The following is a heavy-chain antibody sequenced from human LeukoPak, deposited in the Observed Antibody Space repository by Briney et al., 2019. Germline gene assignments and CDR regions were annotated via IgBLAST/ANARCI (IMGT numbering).Heavy chain of an antibody. Sequence: GGSLRLSCAASGFTFSSYGMSWVRQAPGKGLEWVSGISGSGYSTYYGDSVKGRFTISRDSSKNTLYVQMNSLRAEDTAIYYCAKVASVGTVTFGGVLARPHFDYWGQGTLVTVSS. CDR1: GFTFSSYG. J-gene: IGHJ4*02. CDR3: AKVASVGTVTFGGVLARPHFDY. V-gene: IGHV3-23*01. CDR2: ISGSGYST. D-gene: IGHD3-16*02.